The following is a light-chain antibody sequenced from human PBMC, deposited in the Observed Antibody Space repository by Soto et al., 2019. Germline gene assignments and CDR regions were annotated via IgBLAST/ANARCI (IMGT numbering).Light chain of an antibody. CDR3: QKYNTAPFT. CDR2: ASS. J-gene: IGKJ3*01. CDR1: DTISVY. V-gene: IGKV1-27*01. Sequence: DIQMTQSPSSLSASVGDRVNITCRASDTISVYLAWYQHKPGKVPERLIYASSILHPGVPSRFSGSRSGTEFPLTISSLQPEDVATNYGQKYNTAPFTFGQGTKVETK.